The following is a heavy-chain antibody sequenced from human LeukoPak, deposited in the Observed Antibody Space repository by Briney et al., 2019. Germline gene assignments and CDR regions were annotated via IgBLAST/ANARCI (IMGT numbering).Heavy chain of an antibody. V-gene: IGHV3-30*04. CDR3: ARDPQSTVTTPFFDY. D-gene: IGHD4-17*01. CDR2: ISFDGSNK. Sequence: GRSLRLSCAASGFTFSSYAMHWVRQAPGKGLEWVAVISFDGSNKYYADSVKGQFSISRDSSKNTLYLQMNSLRAEDTALYYCARDPQSTVTTPFFDYWGQGTLVTVSS. J-gene: IGHJ4*02. CDR1: GFTFSSYA.